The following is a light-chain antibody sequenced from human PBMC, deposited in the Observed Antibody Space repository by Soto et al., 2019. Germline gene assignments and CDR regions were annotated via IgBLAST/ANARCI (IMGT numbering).Light chain of an antibody. CDR3: QTWYAGIQV. J-gene: IGLJ3*02. Sequence: QSVLTQSPSASASLGASVKLTCTLSSGHSSYAIAWHQQQPEKGPRYLMKLNSDGSHNKGDGIPDRFSGSSSGAERYLTISSLQSEDEADYYGQTWYAGIQVFAGGTKHTVL. CDR1: SGHSSYA. V-gene: IGLV4-69*01. CDR2: LNSDGSH.